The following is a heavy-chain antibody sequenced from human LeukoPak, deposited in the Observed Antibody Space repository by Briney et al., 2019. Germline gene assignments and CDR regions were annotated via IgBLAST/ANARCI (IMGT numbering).Heavy chain of an antibody. Sequence: SETLSLTCAVYGGSFSGYYWSWIRQPPGKGLEWIGEINHSGSTNHNPSLKSRVTISVDTSKNQFSLKLSSVTAADTAVYYCARDGRVLGFDPWGQGTLVTVSS. V-gene: IGHV4-34*01. CDR1: GGSFSGYY. J-gene: IGHJ5*02. CDR2: INHSGST. CDR3: ARDGRVLGFDP. D-gene: IGHD4-17*01.